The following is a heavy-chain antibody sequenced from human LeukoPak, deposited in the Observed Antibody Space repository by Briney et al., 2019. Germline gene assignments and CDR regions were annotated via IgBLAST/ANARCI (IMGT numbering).Heavy chain of an antibody. V-gene: IGHV1-8*01. CDR3: ATGGPYGSVLRPSSV. J-gene: IGHJ6*02. CDR1: GYTFTSYD. D-gene: IGHD3-10*01. CDR2: MNPNSGNT. Sequence: ASVKVSCKASGYTFTSYDINWVRQATGQGLEWMGWMNPNSGNTGSAQKFQGRVTMTRNTSTSTAYMELSSLRSEDTAVYYCATGGPYGSVLRPSSVWGQGTTVTVSS.